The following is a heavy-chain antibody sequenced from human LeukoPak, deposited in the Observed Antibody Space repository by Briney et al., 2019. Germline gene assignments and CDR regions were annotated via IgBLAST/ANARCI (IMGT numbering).Heavy chain of an antibody. Sequence: ASVKVSCKASGGTFSSYAISWVRQAPGQGPEWMGRIIPIFGTANYAQKFQGRVTITTDESTSAAYMELSSLRSEDTAVYYCAREGEEDYYDSSGYPNYFDYWGQEPWSPSPQ. V-gene: IGHV1-69*05. D-gene: IGHD3-22*01. J-gene: IGHJ4*01. CDR2: IIPIFGTA. CDR3: AREGEEDYYDSSGYPNYFDY. CDR1: GGTFSSYA.